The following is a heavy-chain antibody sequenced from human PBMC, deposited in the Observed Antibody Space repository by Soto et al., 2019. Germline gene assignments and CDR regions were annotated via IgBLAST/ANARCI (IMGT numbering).Heavy chain of an antibody. Sequence: LSLTCAVSGGSISSSNWWSWVRQPPGKGLEWIGEIYHSGSTNYNPSLKSRVTISVDKSKNQFSLKLSSVTAADTAVYYCARDSGVGGSSWYFSYYYDMDVWGQGTTVTVSS. J-gene: IGHJ6*02. V-gene: IGHV4-4*02. CDR3: ARDSGVGGSSWYFSYYYDMDV. CDR2: IYHSGST. D-gene: IGHD6-13*01. CDR1: GGSISSSNW.